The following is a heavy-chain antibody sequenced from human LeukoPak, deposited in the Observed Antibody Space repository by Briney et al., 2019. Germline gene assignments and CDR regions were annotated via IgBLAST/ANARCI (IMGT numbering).Heavy chain of an antibody. CDR2: IRSKAYGGTT. CDR3: TRGGRLTGTTNY. Sequence: GGSLRLSCTASGFTFGDYAMSWVRQAPGKGLEWVGFIRSKAYGGTTEYAASVKGRLTISRDDSKGIAYLQMNSLKTEDTAVYYCTRGGRLTGTTNYWGQGTLVTVSS. J-gene: IGHJ4*02. D-gene: IGHD1-7*01. CDR1: GFTFGDYA. V-gene: IGHV3-49*04.